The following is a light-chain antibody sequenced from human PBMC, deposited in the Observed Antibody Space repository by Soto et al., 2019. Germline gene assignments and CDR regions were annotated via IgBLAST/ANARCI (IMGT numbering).Light chain of an antibody. CDR3: SSYAGGNKLV. V-gene: IGLV2-8*01. J-gene: IGLJ1*01. CDR2: EVA. CDR1: SSDIGASNS. Sequence: QSVLTQPPSASGSPGQSVTISCTGTSSDIGASNSVSWYQQHPGKAPKLMIYEVAKRPSGVPDRFSGSKSGNTASLTVSGLQADDEADYYCSSYAGGNKLVFGTGTKLTVL.